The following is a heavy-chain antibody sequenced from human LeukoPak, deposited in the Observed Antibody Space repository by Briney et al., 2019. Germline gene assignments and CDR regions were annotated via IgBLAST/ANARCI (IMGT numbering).Heavy chain of an antibody. D-gene: IGHD3-10*01. CDR1: GFTFSSYG. CDR3: AKQGNGMDV. J-gene: IGHJ6*02. V-gene: IGHV3-30*18. CDR2: ISYDGSNK. Sequence: GGSLRLSCAASGFTFSSYGMHWVRQAPGKGLEWVAFISYDGSNKYYADSVKGRFTISRDNSKNTLFLQMNSLGAEDTAVYYCAKQGNGMDVWGQGTMVTVSS.